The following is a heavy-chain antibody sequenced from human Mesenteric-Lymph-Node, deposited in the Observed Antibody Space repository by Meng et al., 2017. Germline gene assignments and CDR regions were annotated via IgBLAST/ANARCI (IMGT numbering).Heavy chain of an antibody. D-gene: IGHD2-21*02. V-gene: IGHV3-21*01. Sequence: AELVESGGGLVKPGGSLRLSCAASGFTFSSYAMNWVRQAPGKRLEWVSTISGSSSYIYYADSVKGRFTISRDNAKNSLYLQMNSLRAEDTAVYYCARDLVQAHGGVTAVWGQGTMVTVSS. J-gene: IGHJ3*01. CDR1: GFTFSSYA. CDR2: ISGSSSYI. CDR3: ARDLVQAHGGVTAV.